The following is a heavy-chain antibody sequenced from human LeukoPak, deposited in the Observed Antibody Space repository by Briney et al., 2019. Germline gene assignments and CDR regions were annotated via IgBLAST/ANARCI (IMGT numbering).Heavy chain of an antibody. V-gene: IGHV1-45*02. CDR3: AQSPPGVSHWFDP. Sequence: GSSVKVSCKASGYTFTYRYLHWVRQAPGQALEWMGWITPFNGNTNYAQKFQDRVTITRDRSMSTAYMELSSLRSEDTAMYYCAQSPPGVSHWFDPWGPGTLVTVSS. CDR2: ITPFNGNT. D-gene: IGHD3-10*01. J-gene: IGHJ5*02. CDR1: GYTFTYRY.